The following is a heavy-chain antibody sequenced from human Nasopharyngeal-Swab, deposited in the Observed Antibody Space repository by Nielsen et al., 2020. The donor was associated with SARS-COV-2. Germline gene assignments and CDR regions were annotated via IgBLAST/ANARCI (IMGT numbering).Heavy chain of an antibody. CDR1: GFTFNNYN. D-gene: IGHD3-3*01. J-gene: IGHJ6*02. V-gene: IGHV3-21*01. CDR2: ISSSSSYI. Sequence: GGSLRPSCAASGFTFNNYNFNWVRQAPGKGLEWVSSISSSSSYIYYADSVKGRFTISRDNANNSLYLQMNSLRAEDTAVYYCARDGLDYDFWSAYFMDVWGQGTTVTVSS. CDR3: ARDGLDYDFWSAYFMDV.